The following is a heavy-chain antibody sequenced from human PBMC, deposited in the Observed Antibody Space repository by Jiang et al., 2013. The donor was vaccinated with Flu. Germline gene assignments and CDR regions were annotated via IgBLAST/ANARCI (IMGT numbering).Heavy chain of an antibody. V-gene: IGHV1-69*04. D-gene: IGHD4-17*01. J-gene: IGHJ4*02. CDR1: GGTFGTYT. CDR2: TVPFIGNT. Sequence: SGAEVKKPGSSVKVSCKASGGTFGTYTITWVRQAPGQGLEWLGRTVPFIGNTNYIKKLQGRVTITTDKSTGTASMRLTSLTPEDTAVYYCVRSGGNFGDSPDYWGQGTLVTVSS. CDR3: VRSGGNFGDSPDY.